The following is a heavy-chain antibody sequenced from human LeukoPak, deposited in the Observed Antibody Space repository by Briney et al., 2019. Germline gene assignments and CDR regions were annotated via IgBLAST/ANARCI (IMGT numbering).Heavy chain of an antibody. CDR2: MYYSGST. Sequence: SSETLSLTCTVSGASVSSGSYYWSWIRQPPGKGLEWIGYMYYSGSTNYNPSLKSRVTISVDTSKNQFSLKLSSVTAADTAVYYCARFPPGIAVAGHNDYWGQGTLDIVSS. CDR3: ARFPPGIAVAGHNDY. J-gene: IGHJ4*02. CDR1: GASVSSGSYY. D-gene: IGHD6-19*01. V-gene: IGHV4-61*01.